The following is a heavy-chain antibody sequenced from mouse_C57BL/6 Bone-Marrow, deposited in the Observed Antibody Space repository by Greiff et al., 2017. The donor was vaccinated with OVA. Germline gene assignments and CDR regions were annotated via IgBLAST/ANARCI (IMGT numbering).Heavy chain of an antibody. CDR1: GFTFSSYA. CDR2: ISDGGSYT. CDR3: ANLGRGFAC. D-gene: IGHD4-1*01. V-gene: IGHV5-4*01. Sequence: EVQLQESGGGLVKPGGSLKLSCAASGFTFSSYAMSWVRQTPEKRLEWVATISDGGSYTYYPDNVKGRFTISRDNAKNNLYLQMSHLKSEDTAMYYCANLGRGFACWGQGTLVTVSA. J-gene: IGHJ3*01.